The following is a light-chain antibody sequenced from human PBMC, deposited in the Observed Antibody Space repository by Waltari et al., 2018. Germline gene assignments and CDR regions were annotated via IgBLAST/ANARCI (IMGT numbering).Light chain of an antibody. CDR2: GAF. Sequence: DIQMTQSPSSLSASVGDRVTITCRASQSINNYLNWYQHKPGKAPKPLIYGAFNLQTGVPSRFSGRRSGTDLTLTIYSLQPEDFATYYCQQSYRSPHTFGGGTKVEIK. CDR3: QQSYRSPHT. V-gene: IGKV1-39*01. CDR1: QSINNY. J-gene: IGKJ4*01.